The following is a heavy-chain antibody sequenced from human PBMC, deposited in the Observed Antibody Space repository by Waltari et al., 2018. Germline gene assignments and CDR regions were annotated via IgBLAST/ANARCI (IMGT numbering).Heavy chain of an antibody. V-gene: IGHV4-59*11. CDR3: ARTTSTGAFDI. D-gene: IGHD1-1*01. Sequence: QVQLQESGPGLVKPSETLSLTCTVSGGSISSHYWSWIRQPPGKGLEWIGYIYYSGSTNYNPPLKSRVTISVDTSKNQFSLKLSSVTAADTAVYYCARTTSTGAFDIWGQGTMVTVSS. J-gene: IGHJ3*02. CDR1: GGSISSHY. CDR2: IYYSGST.